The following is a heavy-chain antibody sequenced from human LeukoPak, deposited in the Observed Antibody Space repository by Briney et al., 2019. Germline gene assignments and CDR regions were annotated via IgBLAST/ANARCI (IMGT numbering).Heavy chain of an antibody. J-gene: IGHJ5*01. V-gene: IGHV1-2*02. CDR1: GYTFTGYY. D-gene: IGHD2-21*01. CDR2: INPNSGGT. Sequence: ASVKVSSKPSGYTFTGYYMHWVRQAPGQGLEWMGWINPNSGGTNYAQKFQGRVTMTRDTSISTAYMELSRLRSDDTAVYYCARGGRPPISSNGFDSWGQGTLVTVSS. CDR3: ARGGRPPISSNGFDS.